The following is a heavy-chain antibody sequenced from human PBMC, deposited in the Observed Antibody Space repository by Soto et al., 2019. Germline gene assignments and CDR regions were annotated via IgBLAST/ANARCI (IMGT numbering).Heavy chain of an antibody. CDR2: IYYSGST. CDR3: ASLLDTAMVTSVGYFDY. J-gene: IGHJ4*02. V-gene: IGHV4-30-4*01. Sequence: ASETLSLTCTVSGGSISSGDYYWSWIRQPPGKGLEWIGYIYYSGSTYYNPSLKSRVTISVDTSKNQFSLKLSSVTAADTAVYYCASLLDTAMVTSVGYFDYWGQGTPVTVSS. CDR1: GGSISSGDYY. D-gene: IGHD5-18*01.